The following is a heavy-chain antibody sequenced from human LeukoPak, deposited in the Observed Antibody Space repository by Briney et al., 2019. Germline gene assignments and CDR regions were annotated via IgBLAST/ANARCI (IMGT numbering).Heavy chain of an antibody. CDR2: IYHSGST. Sequence: SGTLSLTCAVSGGSISSSNWWSWVRQPPGKGLEWIGEIYHSGSTNYNPSLKSRVTISVDKSKNQFSLKLSSVTAADTAVYYCATGSVVIRGYYYGMDVWGQGTTVTVSS. V-gene: IGHV4-4*02. J-gene: IGHJ6*02. CDR3: ATGSVVIRGYYYGMDV. D-gene: IGHD3-22*01. CDR1: GGSISSSNW.